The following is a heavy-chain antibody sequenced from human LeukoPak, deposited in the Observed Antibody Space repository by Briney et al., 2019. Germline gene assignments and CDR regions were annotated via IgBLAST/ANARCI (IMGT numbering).Heavy chain of an antibody. J-gene: IGHJ4*02. CDR2: INPSGGST. CDR1: GYTFASYY. V-gene: IGHV1-46*01. D-gene: IGHD2-2*02. CDR3: ARWEELGYCSSTSCYTSDY. Sequence: ASVKVSCKASGYTFASYYMHWVRQARGQGLEWMGIINPSGGSTTYAQKFQGRVTMTRDTSTSTVYMELSRLRSDDTAVYYCARWEELGYCSSTSCYTSDYWGQGTLVTVSS.